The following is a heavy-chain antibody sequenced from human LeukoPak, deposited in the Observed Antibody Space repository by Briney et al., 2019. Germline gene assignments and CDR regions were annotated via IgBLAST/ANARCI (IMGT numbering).Heavy chain of an antibody. J-gene: IGHJ4*02. D-gene: IGHD3-3*01. V-gene: IGHV3-74*01. CDR1: GFTFSNYW. CDR2: IKSDGTGI. Sequence: PGGSLRLSCTPSGFTFSNYWMYWLRQAPGKGRMWVSRIKSDGTGITYTDSVEGRFTISRDNAKNTLYLQMNSLRDEDTAVYYCVRGQTIDYWGQGTLVTVS. CDR3: VRGQTIDY.